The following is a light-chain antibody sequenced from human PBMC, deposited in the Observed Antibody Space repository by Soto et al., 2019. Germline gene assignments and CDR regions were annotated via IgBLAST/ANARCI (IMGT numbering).Light chain of an antibody. CDR1: QSVLYTANNKNY. V-gene: IGKV4-1*01. Sequence: DIVMTQSPDSLAVSLGERATINCKSSQSVLYTANNKNYLAWYQQKAGQPPKVLIYWASTRESGVPDRCSGSGSATDFTLNLSSLQAEDVALYYCQQYYSTPPTFGQGTKVEI. J-gene: IGKJ1*01. CDR2: WAS. CDR3: QQYYSTPPT.